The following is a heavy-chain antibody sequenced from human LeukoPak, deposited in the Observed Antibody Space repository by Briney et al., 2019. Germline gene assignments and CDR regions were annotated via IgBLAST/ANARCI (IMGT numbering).Heavy chain of an antibody. CDR3: ARERYYNSGSLDY. Sequence: PGGSLRLSCAASGFSLSGYRMSWVRQAPGKGLEWVANINHAGGEKYYVDSVKGRFTISRDNAKNSLYLQMNSLRAVDTAVYYCARERYYNSGSLDYWGQGTLVTVSS. D-gene: IGHD3-10*01. CDR1: GFSLSGYR. V-gene: IGHV3-7*01. CDR2: INHAGGEK. J-gene: IGHJ4*02.